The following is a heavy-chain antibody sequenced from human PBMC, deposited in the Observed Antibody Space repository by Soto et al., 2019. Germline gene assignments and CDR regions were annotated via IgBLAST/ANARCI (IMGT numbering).Heavy chain of an antibody. J-gene: IGHJ6*01. V-gene: IGHV4-4*02. Sequence: PSDTLSLTFCFSGRTISNSNWRSWLRQPPGKGLEWIGEIYHSGSTNYNQSLKSRVNMSVDKSKHQFSLNLRSVTAADTAVYYCARDEYVWG. CDR1: GRTISNSNW. CDR2: IYHSGST. CDR3: ARDEYV.